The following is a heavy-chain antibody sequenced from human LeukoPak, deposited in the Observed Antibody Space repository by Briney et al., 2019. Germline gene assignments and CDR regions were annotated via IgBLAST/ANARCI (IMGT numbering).Heavy chain of an antibody. D-gene: IGHD2-21*02. CDR1: GFTFSDYT. CDR2: ISGSSRHI. V-gene: IGHV3-21*01. CDR3: ARGYCGGDCYGD. J-gene: IGHJ1*01. Sequence: PGGSLRLSCAASGFTFSDYTVNWVRQAPGKGLEYVSSISGSSRHIYYADSVKGRFTISRDNTKSSLYLQMNSLRVEDMAVYYCARGYCGGDCYGDWGQGTLVTVSS.